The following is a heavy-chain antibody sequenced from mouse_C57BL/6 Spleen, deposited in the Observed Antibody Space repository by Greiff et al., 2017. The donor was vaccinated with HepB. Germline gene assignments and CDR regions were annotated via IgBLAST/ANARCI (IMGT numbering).Heavy chain of an antibody. Sequence: QVQLKQSGAELARPGASVKMSCKASGYTFTSYTMHWVKQRPGQGLEWIGYINPSSGYTKYNQKFKDKATLTADKSSSTAYMQLSSLTSEDSAVYYCARGYYGSTYGGYFDVWGTGTTVTVSS. D-gene: IGHD1-1*01. CDR1: GYTFTSYT. J-gene: IGHJ1*03. CDR3: ARGYYGSTYGGYFDV. CDR2: INPSSGYT. V-gene: IGHV1-4*01.